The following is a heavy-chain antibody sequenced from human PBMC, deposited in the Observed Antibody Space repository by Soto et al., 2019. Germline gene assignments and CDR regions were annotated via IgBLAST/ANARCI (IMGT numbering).Heavy chain of an antibody. CDR1: GGSFSGYY. D-gene: IGHD4-17*01. CDR2: INHSGST. J-gene: IGHJ4*02. Sequence: SETLSLTCAVYGGSFSGYYWSWIRQPPGKGLEWIGEINHSGSTNYNPSLKSRVTISVDTSKNQFSLKLSSVTAADTAVYYCVGDYETYFDYWDQGTLVTVSS. CDR3: VGDYETYFDY. V-gene: IGHV4-34*01.